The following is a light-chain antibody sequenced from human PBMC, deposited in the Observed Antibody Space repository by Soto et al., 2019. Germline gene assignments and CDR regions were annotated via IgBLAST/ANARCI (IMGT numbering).Light chain of an antibody. CDR1: QSVSSN. CDR3: QQYNQWPRT. CDR2: GAS. Sequence: EIVMTQSPATLSVSPGERATLSCWASQSVSSNLAWYQQKPGQAPRLLIYGASTRATGIPARFSGSGSGTEFTLTISSLQSEDFAVYYFQQYNQWPRTFGQGTKVEIK. V-gene: IGKV3-15*01. J-gene: IGKJ1*01.